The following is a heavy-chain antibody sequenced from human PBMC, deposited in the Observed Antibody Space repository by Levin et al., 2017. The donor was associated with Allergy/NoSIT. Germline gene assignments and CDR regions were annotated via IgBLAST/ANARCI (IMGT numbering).Heavy chain of an antibody. Sequence: SETLSLTCAVSGGSIVNTGYSWNWIRQPPGKGLEWIGYIYHSGTTNYNPSLRGRVTMSVDRSKNQFSLKLTSVTAADTAVYYCARGGCFGGSCYFFDYWGQGTLATVSS. CDR1: GGSIVNTGYS. CDR2: IYHSGTT. D-gene: IGHD2-15*01. J-gene: IGHJ4*02. V-gene: IGHV4-30-2*01. CDR3: ARGGCFGGSCYFFDY.